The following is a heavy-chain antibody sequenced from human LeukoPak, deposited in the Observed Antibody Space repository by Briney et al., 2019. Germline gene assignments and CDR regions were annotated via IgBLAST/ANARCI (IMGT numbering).Heavy chain of an antibody. CDR1: GFTFSSYA. D-gene: IGHD6-13*01. Sequence: PGRSLRLSCAASGFTFSSYAMHWVRQAPGKGLEWVAVISYDGSSKYYADSVKGRFTISRDNSKNTLYLQMNSLRAEDTAVYYCARDDARSSSWYGSWGQGTLVTVSS. J-gene: IGHJ4*02. V-gene: IGHV3-30*04. CDR3: ARDDARSSSWYGS. CDR2: ISYDGSSK.